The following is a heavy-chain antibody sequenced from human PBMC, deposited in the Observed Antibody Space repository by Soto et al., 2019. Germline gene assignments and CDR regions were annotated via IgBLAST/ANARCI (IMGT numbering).Heavy chain of an antibody. CDR1: GFTFDDYA. D-gene: IGHD1-26*01. V-gene: IGHV3-9*01. Sequence: EVQLVESGGGLVQPGRSLRLSCEVSGFTFDDYAMHWVRQAPGKGLEWVSGISWNGIRVAYADSVKGRFTISSDNAKNSLYLQMNSLRDEDTAFYYCGKAMWRPGSGGSDYYYYGVDVWGQGTTVTVSS. J-gene: IGHJ6*02. CDR3: GKAMWRPGSGGSDYYYYGVDV. CDR2: ISWNGIRV.